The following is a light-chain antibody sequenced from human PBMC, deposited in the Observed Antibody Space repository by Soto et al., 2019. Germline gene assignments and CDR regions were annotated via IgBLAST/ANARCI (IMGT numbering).Light chain of an antibody. Sequence: DIQMTQSPSTLSASVGDRVTITCRASQSISSWLAWYQQKPGKAPKLLIYDASSLESGVPSRFSGSGSGTEFTLTNSSLQPDDFATYYCQQYNSYAWTVGQGTKVDIK. CDR2: DAS. J-gene: IGKJ1*01. CDR1: QSISSW. CDR3: QQYNSYAWT. V-gene: IGKV1-5*01.